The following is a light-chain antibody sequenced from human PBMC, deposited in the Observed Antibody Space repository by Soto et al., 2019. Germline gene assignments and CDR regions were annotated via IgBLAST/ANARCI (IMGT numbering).Light chain of an antibody. CDR1: SSDVGSYNL. V-gene: IGLV2-23*02. CDR2: EVS. J-gene: IGLJ1*01. CDR3: CSYAGSSTFPYV. Sequence: QCVLTQPASVSGSPGQSITISCTGTSSDVGSYNLVSWYQHHPGKAPKLMIYEVSKRPSGVSNRFSGSKSGNTASLTISGLQAEDEADYYCCSYAGSSTFPYVLGTGTKVTVL.